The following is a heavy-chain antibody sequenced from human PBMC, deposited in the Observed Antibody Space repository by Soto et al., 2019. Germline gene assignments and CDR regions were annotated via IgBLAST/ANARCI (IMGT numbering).Heavy chain of an antibody. D-gene: IGHD1-26*01. CDR3: ARDTGGRWEINYFDY. CDR2: INTANGDT. V-gene: IGHV1-3*04. CDR1: GYTFTAYN. Sequence: GASVKVSCKASGYTFTAYNMHWLRQAPGQTLEWMGWINTANGDTRYSQNFQGRATLARDTSASTVYVEMSSLTSEDTAVYYCARDTGGRWEINYFDYWGQGTLVTV. J-gene: IGHJ4*02.